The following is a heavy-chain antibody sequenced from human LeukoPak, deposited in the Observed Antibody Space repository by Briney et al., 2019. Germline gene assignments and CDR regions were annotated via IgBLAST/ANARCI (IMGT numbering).Heavy chain of an antibody. CDR3: ASLSIVAGPMGDY. D-gene: IGHD3-22*01. CDR1: GGSISSSSYY. Sequence: SETLSLTCTVSGGSISSSSYYWGWIRQPPGKGLEWIGSIYYSGSTYYNPSLKSRVTISVDTSKNQFSLKLSSVTAADTAVYYCASLSIVAGPMGDYWGQGTLVTVSS. J-gene: IGHJ4*02. CDR2: IYYSGST. V-gene: IGHV4-39*07.